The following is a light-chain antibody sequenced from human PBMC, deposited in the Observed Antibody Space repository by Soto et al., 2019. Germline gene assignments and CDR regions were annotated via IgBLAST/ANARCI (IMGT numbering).Light chain of an antibody. CDR3: QQRSKWPIT. Sequence: PGERGTLSCRASESVTNYLAWYQQKPGQAPRLLVYDVSNRATGIPARFSGGGSGTDFTLTISSLEPEDFAVYYCQQRSKWPITFGQGTRLEI. J-gene: IGKJ5*01. CDR1: ESVTNY. CDR2: DVS. V-gene: IGKV3-11*01.